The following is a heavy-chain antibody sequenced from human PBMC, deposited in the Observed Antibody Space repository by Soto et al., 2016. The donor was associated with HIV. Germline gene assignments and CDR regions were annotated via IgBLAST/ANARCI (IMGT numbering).Heavy chain of an antibody. D-gene: IGHD3-22*01. CDR3: TTPYYYDSSGYLTVDY. CDR1: GFTFSNAW. CDR2: IKSKSDGGTT. V-gene: IGHV3-15*01. J-gene: IGHJ4*02. Sequence: DVQLVESGGGLVKPGGSLRLSCAASGFTFSNAWMSWVRQAPGKGLEWVGRIKSKSDGGTTDYAAPVKGRFTISRDDSKNTLYVQMNSLKTEDTAVYCCTTPYYYDSSGYLTVDYWGQGTLVTVSS.